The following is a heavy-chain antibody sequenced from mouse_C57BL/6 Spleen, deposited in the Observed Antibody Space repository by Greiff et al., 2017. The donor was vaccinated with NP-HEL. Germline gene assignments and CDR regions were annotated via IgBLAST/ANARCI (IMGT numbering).Heavy chain of an antibody. D-gene: IGHD3-2*02. V-gene: IGHV1-69*01. CDR3: ARGGRTAQATDY. CDR1: GYTFTSYW. CDR2: IDPSDSYT. J-gene: IGHJ2*01. Sequence: QVQLKQSGAELVMPGASVKLSCKASGYTFTSYWMHWVKQRPGQGLEWIGEIDPSDSYTNYNQKFKGKSTLTVDKSSSTAYMQLSSLTSEDSAVDYCARGGRTAQATDYWGQGTTLTVSS.